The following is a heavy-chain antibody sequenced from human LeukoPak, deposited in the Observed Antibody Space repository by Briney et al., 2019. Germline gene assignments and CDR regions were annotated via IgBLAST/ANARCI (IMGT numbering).Heavy chain of an antibody. V-gene: IGHV3-7*03. D-gene: IGHD3-10*01. CDR3: AAMVRGVIIRGWRLDY. CDR2: IKQDGSEK. CDR1: GFTFSSYW. Sequence: GGSLRLSCAASGFTFSSYWMSWVRQAPGKGLEWVANIKQDGSEKYYVDSVKGRFTISRDNAKNSLYLQMNSLRAEDTAVYYCAAMVRGVIIRGWRLDYWGQGTLVTVSS. J-gene: IGHJ4*02.